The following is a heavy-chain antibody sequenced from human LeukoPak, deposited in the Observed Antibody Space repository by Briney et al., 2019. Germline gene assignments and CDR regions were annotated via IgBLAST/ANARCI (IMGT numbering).Heavy chain of an antibody. V-gene: IGHV3-48*03. J-gene: IGHJ4*02. CDR3: ARAAYYFDY. Sequence: GGSLRLSCAASAFTFSSYEMNWVRQAPGKGLEWVSSISSGGNTMYYADSVKGRFTISRDNAKNSLFLQMNSLRAEDTAVYYCARAAYYFDYWGQGTLVTVSS. CDR1: AFTFSSYE. CDR2: ISSGGNTM.